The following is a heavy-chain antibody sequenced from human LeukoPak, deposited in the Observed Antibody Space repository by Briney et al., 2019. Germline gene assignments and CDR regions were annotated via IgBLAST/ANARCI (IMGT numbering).Heavy chain of an antibody. CDR1: GYNFASYG. CDR2: ISAYNGHR. Sequence: ASVKVSCKASGYNFASYGFSWVRQAPGQGLEWMGWISAYNGHRTYAQNFQGRVSMTTDSSTNTAYMELRSLRPDDTAVYYCARDQGGGNCDFWGQGSLVTVSS. D-gene: IGHD2-21*01. CDR3: ARDQGGGNCDF. J-gene: IGHJ4*02. V-gene: IGHV1-18*01.